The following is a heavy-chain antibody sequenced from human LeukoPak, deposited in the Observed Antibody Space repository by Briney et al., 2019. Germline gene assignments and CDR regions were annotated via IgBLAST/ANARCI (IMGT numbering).Heavy chain of an antibody. V-gene: IGHV4-39*07. D-gene: IGHD6-19*01. J-gene: IGHJ3*02. CDR1: GGSISSSSYY. CDR2: IYYSGST. Sequence: SETLSLTCTVSGGSISSSSYYWGWIRQPPGKGLEWIGSIYYSGSTYYNPSLKSRVTISVDTSKNQFSLKLSSVTAADTAVYYCAREPWRSGYSGGWYPYAFDIWGQGTMVTVSS. CDR3: AREPWRSGYSGGWYPYAFDI.